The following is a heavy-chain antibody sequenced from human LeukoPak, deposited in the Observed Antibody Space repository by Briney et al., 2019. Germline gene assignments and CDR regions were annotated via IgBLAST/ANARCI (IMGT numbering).Heavy chain of an antibody. CDR2: ISAYNGNT. CDR1: GYTFTNYG. D-gene: IGHD1-26*01. J-gene: IGHJ4*02. V-gene: IGHV1-18*01. Sequence: VASVKVSCKASGYTFTNYGISWVRQAPGQGLEWMGWISAYNGNTNYAQKLQGRVTMTTDTSTSTAYMELSRLRSDDTAVYYCARHPYSGSYHFDYWGQGTLVTVSS. CDR3: ARHPYSGSYHFDY.